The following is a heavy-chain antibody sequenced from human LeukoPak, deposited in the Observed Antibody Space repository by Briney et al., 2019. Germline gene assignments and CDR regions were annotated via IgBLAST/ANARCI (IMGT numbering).Heavy chain of an antibody. V-gene: IGHV3-7*04. CDR2: IKQDGSVK. J-gene: IGHJ4*02. D-gene: IGHD1-26*01. Sequence: GGSLRLSCAASGFIFSTYWMTWVRQAPGKGLEWVANIKQDGSVKYCVDSVKGRFTISRGNAKNSLYLQMNSLRAEDTAVYYCVRHPSARFDYWGQGTLVTVSS. CDR1: GFIFSTYW. CDR3: VRHPSARFDY.